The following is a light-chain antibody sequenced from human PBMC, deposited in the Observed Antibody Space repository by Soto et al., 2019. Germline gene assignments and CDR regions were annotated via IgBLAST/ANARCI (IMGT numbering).Light chain of an antibody. Sequence: QSALTQPRSVSGSPGQSVTISCTGTSSDVGGYYYVSWYQQHPGKAPKLMIYEGSKRPSGVSNRFSGSKSGNTASLTISGLQAEDEGQYYCCSYVGSDTYVIFGGGTKLTVL. CDR1: SSDVGGYYY. V-gene: IGLV2-11*01. CDR3: CSYVGSDTYVI. CDR2: EGS. J-gene: IGLJ2*01.